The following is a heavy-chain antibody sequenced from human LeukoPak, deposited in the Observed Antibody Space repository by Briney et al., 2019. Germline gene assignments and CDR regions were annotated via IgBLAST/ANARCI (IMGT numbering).Heavy chain of an antibody. D-gene: IGHD6-19*01. CDR3: AKDALAGTADY. J-gene: IGHJ4*02. Sequence: GGSLRLSCAASGLTFDDDAMHWVRQAPGNGLEWVSIISGDGGSTYYADSVKGRFTISRDNSKNSLYLQMNSLRTEDTALYYCAKDALAGTADYWGQGTLVTVSS. CDR2: ISGDGGST. V-gene: IGHV3-43*02. CDR1: GLTFDDDA.